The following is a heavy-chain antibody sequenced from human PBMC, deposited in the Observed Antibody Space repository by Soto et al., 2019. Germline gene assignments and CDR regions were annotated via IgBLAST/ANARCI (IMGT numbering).Heavy chain of an antibody. CDR3: AKRRDRDGLTGEGD. CDR1: GFTFSDYV. CDR2: ISFSGGTT. D-gene: IGHD7-27*01. Sequence: EVQLLESGGGLVQPGGSLRLSCAASGFTFSDYVMSWVRQAPGKGLEWVSSISFSGGTTYYADSVKVRFTISRDNSKNTRSMPMNSLRVEDTAVYYCAKRRDRDGLTGEGDWGPGTLVTISS. V-gene: IGHV3-23*01. J-gene: IGHJ4*02.